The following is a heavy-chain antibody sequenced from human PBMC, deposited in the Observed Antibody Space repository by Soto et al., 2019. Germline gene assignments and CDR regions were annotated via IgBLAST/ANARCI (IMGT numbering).Heavy chain of an antibody. CDR2: IIPIFGTA. V-gene: IGHV1-69*13. CDR3: ARDKGYSYGHYYYYGMDV. J-gene: IGHJ6*02. CDR1: GGTFSSYA. Sequence: GASVKVSCKASGGTFSSYAISWVRQAPGQGLEWMGGIIPIFGTANYAQKFQGRVTITADESTSTAYMELSSLRSEDTAMYYCARDKGYSYGHYYYYGMDVWGQGTTVTVSS. D-gene: IGHD5-18*01.